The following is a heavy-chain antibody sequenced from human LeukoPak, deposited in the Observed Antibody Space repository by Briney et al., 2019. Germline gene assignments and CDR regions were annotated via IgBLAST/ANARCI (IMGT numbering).Heavy chain of an antibody. V-gene: IGHV3-30-3*01. J-gene: IGHJ4*02. Sequence: PGGSLRLSCAASGFSFNNYAMHWVRQAPGKGLEWVALISYDGSNKHYADSVKGRFTISRDNSKVTLYLQLNSLRAEDTAIYYCARADGAYQLLSGGLGYWGQGTLVTVSS. CDR3: ARADGAYQLLSGGLGY. D-gene: IGHD2-2*01. CDR1: GFSFNNYA. CDR2: ISYDGSNK.